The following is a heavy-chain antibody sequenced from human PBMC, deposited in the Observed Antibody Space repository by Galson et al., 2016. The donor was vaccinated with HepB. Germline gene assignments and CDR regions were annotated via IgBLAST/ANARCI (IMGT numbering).Heavy chain of an antibody. CDR3: ASSGGTWFSAH. J-gene: IGHJ4*02. Sequence: SLRLSCAASGFTFHTYWVSWVRQAPGKGLEWVANIKQDGSEKYYVGSVRGRFTISRDNANNSLYLQMNSLRAEDTAVYYCASSGGTWFSAHWGQGTLVTVSS. CDR2: IKQDGSEK. D-gene: IGHD3-10*01. CDR1: GFTFHTYW. V-gene: IGHV3-7*01.